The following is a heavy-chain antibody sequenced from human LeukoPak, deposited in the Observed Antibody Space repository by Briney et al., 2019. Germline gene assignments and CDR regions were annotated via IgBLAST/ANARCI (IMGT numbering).Heavy chain of an antibody. Sequence: SETLSLTCTVSGGSISSSDYYWGWIRQPPGKGLEWIGSIYYSGSTYYNPSLKSRVTISVDTSKNQFSLKLSSVTASDTAVYYCATQPSGDVVPIYTGYWYFDLWGRGTLVTVSS. D-gene: IGHD5-12*01. J-gene: IGHJ2*01. V-gene: IGHV4-39*01. CDR2: IYYSGST. CDR3: ATQPSGDVVPIYTGYWYFDL. CDR1: GGSISSSDYY.